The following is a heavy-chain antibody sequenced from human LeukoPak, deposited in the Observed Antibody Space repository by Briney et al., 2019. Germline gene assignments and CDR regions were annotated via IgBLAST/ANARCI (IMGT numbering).Heavy chain of an antibody. V-gene: IGHV3-21*04. D-gene: IGHD1-26*01. Sequence: GGSLRLSCAASGFTFSSYSMNWVRQAPGKGLEWVSSISSSSSYIYYADSVKGRFTISRDNSKDTLYLQMNSLRAEDTAVYYCAKARTYSGSSDVDYWGQGTLVTVSS. CDR3: AKARTYSGSSDVDY. CDR1: GFTFSSYS. J-gene: IGHJ4*02. CDR2: ISSSSSYI.